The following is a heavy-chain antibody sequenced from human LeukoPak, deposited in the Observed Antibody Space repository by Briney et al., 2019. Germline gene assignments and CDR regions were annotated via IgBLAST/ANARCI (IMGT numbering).Heavy chain of an antibody. J-gene: IGHJ4*02. CDR2: IIPIFGTA. D-gene: IGHD1-20*01. CDR1: GGTFSSYA. V-gene: IGHV1-69*05. CDR3: ARGFRARYNWNQNQYYFDY. Sequence: ASVKVSCKASGGTFSSYAISWVRQAPGQGLEWMGGIIPIFGTANYAQKFQGRVTITTDESTSTAYMELSSLRSEDTAVYYCARGFRARYNWNQNQYYFDYWGQGTLVTVSS.